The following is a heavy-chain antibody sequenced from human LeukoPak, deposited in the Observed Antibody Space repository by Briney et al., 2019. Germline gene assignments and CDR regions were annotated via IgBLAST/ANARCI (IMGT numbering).Heavy chain of an antibody. V-gene: IGHV3-23*01. Sequence: GGSLRLSCAASGFTFSSYSMNWVRQAPGKGLEWVSSISGGGGVTYYADSVKGRFTISRDNSKNTVYLQMNSLRAEDTAVYYCAKEPRVATIEIFDYWGQGTLVTVSS. J-gene: IGHJ4*02. CDR1: GFTFSSYS. CDR3: AKEPRVATIEIFDY. D-gene: IGHD5-12*01. CDR2: ISGGGGVT.